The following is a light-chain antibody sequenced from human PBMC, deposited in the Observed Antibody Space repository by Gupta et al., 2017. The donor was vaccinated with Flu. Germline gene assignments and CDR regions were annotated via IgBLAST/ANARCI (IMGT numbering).Light chain of an antibody. CDR1: QNIGGA. J-gene: IGKJ1*01. CDR3: HQSSDLPWT. V-gene: IGKV6-21*01. CDR2: YAS. Sequence: EIVLTQSPDFQSVTPKEKVTITRRASQNIGGALHWYQQKPDQSPKVLIKYASQPWSGVPSRFSGSGSVTDFTLTINGLETEDAATYYFHQSSDLPWTFGQGTKVEIK.